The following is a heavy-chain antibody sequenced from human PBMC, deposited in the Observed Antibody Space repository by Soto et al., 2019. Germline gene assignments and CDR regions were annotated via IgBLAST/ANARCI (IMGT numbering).Heavy chain of an antibody. V-gene: IGHV1-2*02. CDR1: GYTFTGYY. D-gene: IGHD6-19*01. Sequence: ASVKVSCKASGYTFTGYYMHWVRQAPGQGLEWMGWTNPNSGGTNYAQKFQGRVTMTRDTSISTAYMELSRLRSDDTAVYYCASHSSGWYGVDYYYGMDVWGQGTTVTVSS. CDR3: ASHSSGWYGVDYYYGMDV. J-gene: IGHJ6*02. CDR2: TNPNSGGT.